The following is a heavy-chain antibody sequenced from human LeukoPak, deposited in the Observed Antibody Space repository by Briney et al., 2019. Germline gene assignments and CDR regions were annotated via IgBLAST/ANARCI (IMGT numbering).Heavy chain of an antibody. Sequence: PSETLSLTCAVYGGSFSGYYWSWIRQPPGKGLEWIGEINHSGSTNYNPSLKSRVTISVDTSKNQSSLKLSSVTAADTAVYYCARVGIRRSYYYDSSGYLDYWGQGTLVTVSS. V-gene: IGHV4-34*01. CDR1: GGSFSGYY. CDR2: INHSGST. D-gene: IGHD3-22*01. CDR3: ARVGIRRSYYYDSSGYLDY. J-gene: IGHJ4*02.